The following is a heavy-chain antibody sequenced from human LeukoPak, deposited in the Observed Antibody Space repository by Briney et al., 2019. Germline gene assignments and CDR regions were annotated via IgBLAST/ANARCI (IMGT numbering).Heavy chain of an antibody. J-gene: IGHJ4*02. Sequence: PGGSLRLSCAAPRFSLDEHSMSWVPQVPGKGLEWVSGINWNGGSTGYAVSVKDRFTISRDNAKNSLYLQMNSLRGEDTALDYCAGGDRNGWYFDYWGQGTLVTVSS. V-gene: IGHV3-20*04. CDR3: AGGDRNGWYFDY. CDR2: INWNGGST. CDR1: RFSLDEHS. D-gene: IGHD6-19*01.